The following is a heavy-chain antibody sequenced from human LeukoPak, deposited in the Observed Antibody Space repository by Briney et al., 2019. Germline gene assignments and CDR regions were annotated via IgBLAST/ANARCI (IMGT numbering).Heavy chain of an antibody. D-gene: IGHD3-22*01. V-gene: IGHV1-2*04. J-gene: IGHJ6*02. CDR3: ARDREVRYYYDIGSYYGMDV. CDR1: GYTFTGYY. CDR2: INPNSGGT. Sequence: ASVKVSCKASGYTFTGYYMHWVRQAPGQGLEWMGWINPNSGGTNYAQKFQGWVTMTRDTSISTAYMELSRLRSDDTAVYYCARDREVRYYYDIGSYYGMDVWGQGTTVTVSS.